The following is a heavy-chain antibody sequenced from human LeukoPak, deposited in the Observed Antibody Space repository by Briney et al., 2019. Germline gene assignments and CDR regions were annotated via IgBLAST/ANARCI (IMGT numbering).Heavy chain of an antibody. CDR2: INHSGST. V-gene: IGHV4-34*01. CDR1: GGSFSGYY. CDR3: ARYFVVVPAASSVRFDP. D-gene: IGHD2-2*01. Sequence: SKTLSLTCAVYGGSFSGYYWSWIRQPPGKGLEWIGEINHSGSTNYNPSLKSRVTISVDTSKNQFSLKLSSVTAADTAVYYCARYFVVVPAASSVRFDPWGQGTLVTVSS. J-gene: IGHJ5*02.